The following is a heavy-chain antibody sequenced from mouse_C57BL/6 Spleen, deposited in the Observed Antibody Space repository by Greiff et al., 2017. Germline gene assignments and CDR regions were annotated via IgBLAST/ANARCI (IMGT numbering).Heavy chain of an antibody. D-gene: IGHD4-1*01. CDR3: ARSGLNWNYFDY. CDR2: INPNNGGT. J-gene: IGHJ2*01. Sequence: VQLQQSGPELVKPGASVKMSCKASGYTFTDYNMHWVKQSHGKSLEWIGYINPNNGGTSYNQKFKGKATLTVNKSSSTAYMELRSLTSEDSAVYYCARSGLNWNYFDYWGQGTTLTVSS. CDR1: GYTFTDYN. V-gene: IGHV1-22*01.